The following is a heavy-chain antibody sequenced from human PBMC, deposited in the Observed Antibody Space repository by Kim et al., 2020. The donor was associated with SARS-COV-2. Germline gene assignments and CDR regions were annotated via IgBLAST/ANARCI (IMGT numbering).Heavy chain of an antibody. Sequence: SETLSLTCTISGGSLSSYYWNWIRQPPGRGLEWIGYTHHSGSTNYNSSLRSRVTISLDTSNNQVSLKLTSVTAEDTAVYYCARGILSGWSAYSMAFWGQGTLVTVSS. J-gene: IGHJ4*02. CDR1: GGSLSSYY. CDR2: THHSGST. D-gene: IGHD3-3*01. V-gene: IGHV4-59*13. CDR3: ARGILSGWSAYSMAF.